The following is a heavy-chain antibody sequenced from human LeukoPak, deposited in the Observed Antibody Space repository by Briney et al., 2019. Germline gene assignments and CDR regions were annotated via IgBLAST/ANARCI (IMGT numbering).Heavy chain of an antibody. CDR1: GGSFNGYY. CDR2: INHSGIT. J-gene: IGHJ3*02. D-gene: IGHD5-18*01. CDR3: ARGDDTAMVSYAFDI. Sequence: SETLSPTCAVYGGSFNGYYWIWIRQPPGKGLEWIREINHSGITNYNPSLKSRVTISVDTSKNQFSLKLSSVTAADTAVYYCARGDDTAMVSYAFDIWGQGTMVTVSS. V-gene: IGHV4-34*01.